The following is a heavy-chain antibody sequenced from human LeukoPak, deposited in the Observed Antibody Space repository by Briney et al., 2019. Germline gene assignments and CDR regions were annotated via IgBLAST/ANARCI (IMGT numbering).Heavy chain of an antibody. V-gene: IGHV1-69-2*01. CDR2: VDPEDGET. CDR3: ATFNLEMATTSDY. J-gene: IGHJ4*02. CDR1: GYTFTDYY. D-gene: IGHD5-24*01. Sequence: ATVKISCKVSGYTFTDYYMHWVQQAPGKGLEWMGLVDPEDGETIYAEKFQGRVTITADTSTDTAYMELTSLRSEDMAVYYCATFNLEMATTSDYWGQGTLVTVSS.